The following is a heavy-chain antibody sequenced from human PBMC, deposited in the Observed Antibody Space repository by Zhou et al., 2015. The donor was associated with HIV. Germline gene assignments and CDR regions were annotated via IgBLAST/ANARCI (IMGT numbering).Heavy chain of an antibody. J-gene: IGHJ6*02. Sequence: QGQLVQSGAEVKKPGASVKVSCRASGYTFTDYYIHWLRQAPGQGPEWMGWISSITGATDYSQRFEGRVTMTRDTSISTAYMDLTRLTSDDTAVYYCARTTITRSSAMDVWGQGTTSPSP. CDR3: ARTTITRSSAMDV. CDR1: GYTFTDYY. D-gene: IGHD1-14*01. CDR2: ISSITGAT. V-gene: IGHV1-2*02.